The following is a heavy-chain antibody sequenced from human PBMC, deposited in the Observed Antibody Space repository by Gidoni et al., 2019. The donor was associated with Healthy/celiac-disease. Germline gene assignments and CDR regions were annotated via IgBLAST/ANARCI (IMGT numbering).Heavy chain of an antibody. J-gene: IGHJ4*02. D-gene: IGHD6-6*01. Sequence: EVQLVESGGGLVKPGGSLRLSCAASGFTFSSYSMNWVRQAPGKGLEWVSSISSSSSYIYYADSVKGRFTISRDNAKNSLYLQMNSLRAEDTAVYYCARDSSDQMDFDYWGQGTLVTVSS. V-gene: IGHV3-21*01. CDR2: ISSSSSYI. CDR1: GFTFSSYS. CDR3: ARDSSDQMDFDY.